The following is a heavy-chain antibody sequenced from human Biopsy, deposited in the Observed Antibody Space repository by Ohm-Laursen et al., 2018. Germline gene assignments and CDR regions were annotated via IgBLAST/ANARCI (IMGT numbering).Heavy chain of an antibody. V-gene: IGHV1-69*06. CDR2: NIPILGTG. CDR1: GGTFSNYG. D-gene: IGHD3-9*01. CDR3: ATKLTGYFHH. J-gene: IGHJ1*01. Sequence: SSVKVSCKASGGTFSNYGVNWVRQAPGQGLEWLGGNIPILGTGNYAQKFQDRVTVAADTSTSTATMELRSLRSDDTAVYYCATKLTGYFHHWGQGTLVIVSS.